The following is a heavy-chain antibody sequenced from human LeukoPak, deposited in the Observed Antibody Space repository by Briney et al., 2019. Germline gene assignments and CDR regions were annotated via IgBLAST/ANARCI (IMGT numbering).Heavy chain of an antibody. CDR3: GRGDFWGGYYNN. D-gene: IGHD3-3*01. CDR1: GYTFTGYY. J-gene: IGHJ4*02. Sequence: ASVKLSCKASGYTFTGYYMHWVRQAPGQGLEWMGWINPNSGGTNYAQKFQGRVTMTRDMSISTDYMELSRLRSDDKAAYYCGRGDFWGGYYNNWGQGTMVTVSS. CDR2: INPNSGGT. V-gene: IGHV1-2*02.